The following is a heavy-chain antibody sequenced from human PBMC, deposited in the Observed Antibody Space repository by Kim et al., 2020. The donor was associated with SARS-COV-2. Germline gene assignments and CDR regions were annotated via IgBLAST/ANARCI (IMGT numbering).Heavy chain of an antibody. V-gene: IGHV1-2*02. D-gene: IGHD3-22*01. CDR2: INPNSGGT. CDR1: GYTFTGYY. J-gene: IGHJ5*02. CDR3: ARRASITMIVVVYNWFDP. Sequence: ASVKVSCKASGYTFTGYYMHWVRQAPGQGLEWMGWINPNSGGTNYAQKFQGRVTMTRDTSISTAYMELSRLGSDDTAVYYCARRASITMIVVVYNWFDPWGQGTLVTVSS.